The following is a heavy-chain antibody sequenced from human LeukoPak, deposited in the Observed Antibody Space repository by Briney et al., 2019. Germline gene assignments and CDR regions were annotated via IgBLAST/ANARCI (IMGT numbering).Heavy chain of an antibody. CDR2: MNNDGRVI. CDR3: AGGGVY. Sequence: GGSLRLSCKVSGFTFNSYWMHWVRQAPGKGLVWVSRMNNDGRVITYADSVKGRFTISRDNAKNTLYLQMNSLRAEDTAVYYCAGGGVYWGQGTLVTVSS. J-gene: IGHJ4*02. D-gene: IGHD3-10*01. V-gene: IGHV3-74*01. CDR1: GFTFNSYW.